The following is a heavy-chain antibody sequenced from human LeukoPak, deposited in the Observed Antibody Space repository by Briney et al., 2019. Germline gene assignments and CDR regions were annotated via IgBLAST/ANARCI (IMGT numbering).Heavy chain of an antibody. V-gene: IGHV1-58*02. CDR2: IVVGSGNT. J-gene: IGHJ4*02. CDR3: ARILDSAWGELGY. CDR1: GFTFTSSA. D-gene: IGHD6-19*01. Sequence: TSVKVSCKASGFTFTSSAMQWVRQARGQRLEWIGWIVVGSGNTNYAQKFQERVTITRDMSTSTAYMELSSLRSEDTAVYYCARILDSAWGELGYWGQGTLVTVSS.